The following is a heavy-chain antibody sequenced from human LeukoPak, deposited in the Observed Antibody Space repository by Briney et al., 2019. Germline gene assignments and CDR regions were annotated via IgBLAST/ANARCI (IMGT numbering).Heavy chain of an antibody. V-gene: IGHV3-23*01. Sequence: GGSLRLSCAASGFTFSSYAMSWVRQAPGKGLEWVSAISGSGGSTYYADSVKGRFTISRDNSKNTLYLQMNSLRAEDTAVYYCAKVGSGLTLLRHSDYWGQGTLVTVSS. J-gene: IGHJ4*02. D-gene: IGHD2-15*01. CDR2: ISGSGGST. CDR1: GFTFSSYA. CDR3: AKVGSGLTLLRHSDY.